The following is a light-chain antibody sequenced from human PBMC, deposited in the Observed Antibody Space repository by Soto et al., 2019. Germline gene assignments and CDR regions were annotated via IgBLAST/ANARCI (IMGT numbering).Light chain of an antibody. V-gene: IGKV3-11*01. Sequence: EIVLTQSPATLSLSPGERDTLSCRASQSITTFLAWHQQKPGQAPRLLIYDASNRATGIPARFSGSGSGTDFTLTISSLEPEDSAIYYCQQRNSWPLTFGGGTKVEI. CDR2: DAS. CDR1: QSITTF. J-gene: IGKJ4*01. CDR3: QQRNSWPLT.